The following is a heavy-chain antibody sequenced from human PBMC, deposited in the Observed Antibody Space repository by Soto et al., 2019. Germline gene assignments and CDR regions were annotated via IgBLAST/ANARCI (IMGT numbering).Heavy chain of an antibody. CDR3: ARAGSPFHSDSTGYWGFDY. Sequence: GSLRLAGAASGFTFSDHQMNWVREAPGRGLEWVSVIYSSGTTYYGDSVKGRFTISRDNSKNTLYLQMNSLRTEDTALYYCARAGSPFHSDSTGYWGFDYWGQGTLVTVSS. J-gene: IGHJ4*02. CDR1: GFTFSDHQ. CDR2: IYSSGTT. D-gene: IGHD3-9*01. V-gene: IGHV3-53*01.